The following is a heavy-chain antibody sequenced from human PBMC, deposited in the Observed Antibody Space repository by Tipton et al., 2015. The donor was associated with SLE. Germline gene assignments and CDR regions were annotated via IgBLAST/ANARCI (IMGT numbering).Heavy chain of an antibody. Sequence: TLSLTCTASGDSIRIFYWIWVRQPAGKGLEWIGRLFPGGDTNYNPTLQSRVTTSVDTSKKQFSLTLSSVTAADTAVYLCATSAYSSSSDAFDFWGPGTMVSVSS. CDR3: ATSAYSSSSDAFDF. V-gene: IGHV4-4*07. CDR1: GDSIRIFY. CDR2: LFPGGDT. J-gene: IGHJ3*01. D-gene: IGHD6-6*01.